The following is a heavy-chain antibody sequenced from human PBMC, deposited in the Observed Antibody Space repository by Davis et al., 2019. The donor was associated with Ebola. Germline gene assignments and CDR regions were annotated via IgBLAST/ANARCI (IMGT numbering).Heavy chain of an antibody. J-gene: IGHJ6*04. D-gene: IGHD3-10*01. CDR1: GYTFTSYA. CDR3: ARDGSMVRGVTLYYYYGMDV. V-gene: IGHV1-3*01. Sequence: ASVKVSCKASGYTFTSYAMHWVRQAPGQRLEWMGWINAGNGNTKYSQTFQGRVTMTRDTSTSTVYMELSSLRSEDTAVYYCARDGSMVRGVTLYYYYGMDVWGKGTTVTVSS. CDR2: INAGNGNT.